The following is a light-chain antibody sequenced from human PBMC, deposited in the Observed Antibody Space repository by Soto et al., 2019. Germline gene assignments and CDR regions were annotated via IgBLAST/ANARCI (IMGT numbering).Light chain of an antibody. CDR3: ATWNNTLYAVV. V-gene: IGLV1-44*01. CDR2: SNN. Sequence: QSVLTQPPSASGTPGQRVTISCSGSSSNIGSNTVNWYQQLPGTAPKLLTYSNNQRPSGVPDRFSGSKSGTSASLAISGLQFEVAAVYYCATWNNTLYAVVFGEGTKVTVL. J-gene: IGLJ2*01. CDR1: SSNIGSNT.